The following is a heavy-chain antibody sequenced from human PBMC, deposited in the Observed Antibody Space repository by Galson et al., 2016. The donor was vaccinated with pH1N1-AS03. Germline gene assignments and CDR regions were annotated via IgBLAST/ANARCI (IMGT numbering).Heavy chain of an antibody. J-gene: IGHJ3*01. V-gene: IGHV3-21*01. CDR2: ISRSSNFI. Sequence: SLRLSCAASGFTFSSFGMNWVRQAPGKGLEWISSISRSSNFIYYADSVRGRFTITRDNADNSVYLQMNSLRAEDTAVYYCAGPKNGGNSQVNVFDLWGQGTMVIVSS. CDR3: AGPKNGGNSQVNVFDL. CDR1: GFTFSSFG. D-gene: IGHD4-23*01.